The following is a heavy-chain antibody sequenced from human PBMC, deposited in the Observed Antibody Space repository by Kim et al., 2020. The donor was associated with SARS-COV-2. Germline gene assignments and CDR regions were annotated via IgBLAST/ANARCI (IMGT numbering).Heavy chain of an antibody. CDR2: IWYDGSNK. Sequence: GGSLRLSCAASGFTFSSYGMHWVRQAPGKGLEWVAVIWYDGSNKYYADSVKGRFTISRDNSKNTLYLQMNSLRAKDTAVYYCARVSSAAGTVDYWGQGTLVTVSS. CDR3: ARVSSAAGTVDY. J-gene: IGHJ4*02. D-gene: IGHD6-13*01. CDR1: GFTFSSYG. V-gene: IGHV3-33*01.